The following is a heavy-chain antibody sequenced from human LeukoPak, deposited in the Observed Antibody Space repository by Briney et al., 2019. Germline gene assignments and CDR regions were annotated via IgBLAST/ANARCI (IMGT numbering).Heavy chain of an antibody. CDR1: GFTFSSYA. D-gene: IGHD2-2*01. Sequence: GGSLRLSCAASGFTFSSYAMSWVRQAPGKGLEWVSAISGSGGSTYYADSVKGRFTISRDNSKNTLYLQMNSLRAEDTAVYYCARVGSAMRGYFDYWGQGTLVTVSS. J-gene: IGHJ4*02. CDR3: ARVGSAMRGYFDY. V-gene: IGHV3-23*01. CDR2: ISGSGGST.